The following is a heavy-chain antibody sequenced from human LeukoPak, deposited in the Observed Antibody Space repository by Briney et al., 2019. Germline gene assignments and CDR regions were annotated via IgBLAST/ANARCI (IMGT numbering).Heavy chain of an antibody. V-gene: IGHV4-34*01. CDR2: INHSGFI. CDR1: GRSFSGYY. CDR3: ARGQRAFDI. J-gene: IGHJ3*02. Sequence: KPTETLSPTCDVYGRSFSGYYWSWTRQPPGKGLEWIGEINHSGFINYNPSLKSRVIISADTSKIQFSLKLTSVTAADTAVYYCARGQRAFDIWGQGTMVTVST.